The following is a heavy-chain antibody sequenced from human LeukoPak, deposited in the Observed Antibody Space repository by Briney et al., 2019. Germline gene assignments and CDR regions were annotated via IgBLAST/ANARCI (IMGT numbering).Heavy chain of an antibody. V-gene: IGHV1-18*01. CDR2: ISAYNGNA. CDR3: ARVRGDYDFWSGFGISADPRPFDY. CDR1: GYTFTSYG. Sequence: ASVKVSCKASGYTFTSYGISWVRQAPGQGLEWMGWISAYNGNANYARKLQGRVTMTTDTSTSTAYMELRSLRSDDTAVYYCARVRGDYDFWSGFGISADPRPFDYWGQGTLVTVSS. D-gene: IGHD3-3*01. J-gene: IGHJ4*02.